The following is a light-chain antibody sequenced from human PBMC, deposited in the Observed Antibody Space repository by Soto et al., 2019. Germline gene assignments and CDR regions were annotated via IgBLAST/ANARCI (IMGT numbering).Light chain of an antibody. V-gene: IGKV1-9*01. CDR1: QGIGSY. CDR3: QQVNAYPWT. J-gene: IGKJ1*01. CDR2: AAS. Sequence: DIQLTQSPSFLSASVGDRVTITCRASQGIGSYLAWYQQKPGIAPKLLIYAASTLQSGVPSRFSGSGSGTEFTLTISSLQPEDFASYYCQQVNAYPWTFGQGTKVEIE.